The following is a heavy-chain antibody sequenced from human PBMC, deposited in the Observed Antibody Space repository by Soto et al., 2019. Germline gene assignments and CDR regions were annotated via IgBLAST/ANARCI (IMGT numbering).Heavy chain of an antibody. CDR1: GGSISSGGYY. V-gene: IGHV4-31*03. D-gene: IGHD6-13*01. J-gene: IGHJ5*02. CDR2: IYYSGST. Sequence: SETLSLTCTVSGGSISSGGYYWSWIRQHPGKGLEWIGYIYYSGSTYYNPSLKSRVTISVDTSKNQFSLKLSSVTAADTAVYYCARDAAGSSWYMGWFDPWGQGTLVTVSS. CDR3: ARDAAGSSWYMGWFDP.